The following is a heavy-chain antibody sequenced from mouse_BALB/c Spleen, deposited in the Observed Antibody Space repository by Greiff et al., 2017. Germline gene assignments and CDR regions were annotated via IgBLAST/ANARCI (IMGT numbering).Heavy chain of an antibody. D-gene: IGHD2-4*01. CDR2: IDPETGGT. V-gene: IGHV1-15*01. J-gene: IGHJ3*01. Sequence: VQLQHSGAELVRPGASVTLSCKASGYTFTDYEMHWVKQTPVHGLEWIGAIDPETGGTAYNQKFKGKATLTADKSSSTAYMELRSLTSEDSAVYYCNLDYDACFAYWGQGTLVTVSA. CDR1: GYTFTDYE. CDR3: NLDYDACFAY.